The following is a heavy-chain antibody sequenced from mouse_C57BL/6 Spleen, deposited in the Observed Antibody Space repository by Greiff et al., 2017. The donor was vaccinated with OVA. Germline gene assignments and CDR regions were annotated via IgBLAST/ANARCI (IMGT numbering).Heavy chain of an antibody. CDR1: GYTFTSYW. V-gene: IGHV1-64*01. CDR3: AREDSSAWFAY. D-gene: IGHD3-2*01. Sequence: QVQLQQPGAELVKPGASVKLSCKASGYTFTSYWMHWVKQRPGQGLEWIGMIHPNSGSTNYNEKFKSKATLTVGKSSSTAYMQLSSLTSEDSAVYYCAREDSSAWFAYWGQGTLVTVSA. CDR2: IHPNSGST. J-gene: IGHJ3*01.